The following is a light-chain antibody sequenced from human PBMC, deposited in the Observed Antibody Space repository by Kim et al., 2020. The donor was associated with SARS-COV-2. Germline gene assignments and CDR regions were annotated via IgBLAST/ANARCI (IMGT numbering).Light chain of an antibody. CDR3: CSFTMNVTWV. J-gene: IGLJ3*02. CDR1: LSDVGTFSL. V-gene: IGLV2-23*02. CDR2: DIS. Sequence: GQSITISCSGTLSDVGTFSLSSWYQQQPGKAPRLIIFDISHRPSGISGRFSGSESGNTASLTISDLQPDDEADYFCCSFTMNVTWVFGGGTKLTVL.